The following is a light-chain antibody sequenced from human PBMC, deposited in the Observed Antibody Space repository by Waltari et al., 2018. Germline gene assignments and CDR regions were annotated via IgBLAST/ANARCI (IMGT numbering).Light chain of an antibody. CDR2: HTS. Sequence: EVVLTKSPGTLSLSPGHRATLSGWASQDLGKYLAWYQQKPGQAPRLLLYHTSSRATDIPDRFSGSGYGTDFSLTIGRLEPEDFAVYYCQKYDFLPATFGQGTTVEI. J-gene: IGKJ1*01. CDR3: QKYDFLPAT. V-gene: IGKV3-20*01. CDR1: QDLGKY.